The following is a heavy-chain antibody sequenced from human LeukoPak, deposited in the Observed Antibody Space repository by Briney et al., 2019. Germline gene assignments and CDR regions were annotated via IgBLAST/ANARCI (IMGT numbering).Heavy chain of an antibody. J-gene: IGHJ4*02. CDR2: ISSRGSYI. Sequence: PGGSLRLSCAASGFTFSSYEMNWVRQAPGKGLEWVSYISSRGSYIYYADSVKGRFTISRDNAKNSLFLQMNSLRAEDTAVYFCAREAPTATTSCFDYWGQGTLVTVSS. CDR3: AREAPTATTSCFDY. V-gene: IGHV3-21*05. D-gene: IGHD4-17*01. CDR1: GFTFSSYE.